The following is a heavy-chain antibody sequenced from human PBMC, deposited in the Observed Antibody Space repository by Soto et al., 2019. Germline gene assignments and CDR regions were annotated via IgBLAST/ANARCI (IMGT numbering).Heavy chain of an antibody. CDR1: GFTFSSYA. CDR2: ISYDGSNK. CDR3: ARDAFGPGTFDP. J-gene: IGHJ5*02. D-gene: IGHD6-13*01. Sequence: GGSLRLSCAASGFTFSSYAMHWVRQAPGKGLEWVAVISYDGSNKYYADSVKGRFTISRDNSKNTLYLQMNSLRAEDTAVYYCARDAFGPGTFDPWGQGTLVTVSS. V-gene: IGHV3-30-3*01.